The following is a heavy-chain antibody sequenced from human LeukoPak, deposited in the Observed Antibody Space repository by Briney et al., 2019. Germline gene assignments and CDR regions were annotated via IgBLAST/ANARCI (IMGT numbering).Heavy chain of an antibody. J-gene: IGHJ6*03. D-gene: IGHD3-3*01. CDR1: GFTFSSYG. Sequence: GGSLRLSCAASGFTFSSYGMHWVRQAPGKGLEWVAFIRYDGSNKYYADSVKGRFTISRDNSKNTLYLQMNSLRAEDTAVYYCAKGPTIFGYYYYYMNVWGKGTTVTVSS. CDR3: AKGPTIFGYYYYYMNV. CDR2: IRYDGSNK. V-gene: IGHV3-30*02.